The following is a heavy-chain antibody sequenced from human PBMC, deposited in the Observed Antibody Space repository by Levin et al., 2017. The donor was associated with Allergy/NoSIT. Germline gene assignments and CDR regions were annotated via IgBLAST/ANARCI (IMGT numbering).Heavy chain of an antibody. J-gene: IGHJ2*01. CDR2: IYSGGSK. CDR3: ARQGCSGSYYNWYFDR. Sequence: GGSLRLSCAASGFTFSSNYMSWVRQAPGKGLEWVSAIYSGGSKYSEDSVKGRFTISRDNSKNTLYLQMNSLRAEDTAVYYWARQGCSGSYYNWYFDRWGRGTLVTVSS. V-gene: IGHV3-53*01. CDR1: GFTFSSNY. D-gene: IGHD3-10*02.